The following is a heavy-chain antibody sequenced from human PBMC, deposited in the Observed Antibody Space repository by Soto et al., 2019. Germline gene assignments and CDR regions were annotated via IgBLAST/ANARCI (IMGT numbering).Heavy chain of an antibody. V-gene: IGHV4-31*03. CDR3: ARIGNPDASLYFDY. CDR1: GGSISVGVYY. D-gene: IGHD2-2*01. CDR2: TYHTGST. Sequence: QVQLQESGPGLVKPSQTLSLTCTVSGGSISVGVYYWNWIRQLPGKGPEWIGDTYHTGSTYYNPALESRVTVSVDPSKNQFSLRLSSVTAADTAVYYCARIGNPDASLYFDYWGQGTLVTVSS. J-gene: IGHJ4*02.